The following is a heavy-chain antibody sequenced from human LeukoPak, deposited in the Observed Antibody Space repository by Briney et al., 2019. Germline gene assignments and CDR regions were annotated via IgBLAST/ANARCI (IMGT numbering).Heavy chain of an antibody. V-gene: IGHV1-2*02. CDR2: INPNSGGT. CDR3: ARGRFMVTAPFGY. J-gene: IGHJ4*02. Sequence: ASVKVSCKASGYTFTGYYMHWVRQALGQGLEWMGWINPNSGGTNYAQKFQGRVTMTRDTSISTAYMELSRLRSDDTAVYYCARGRFMVTAPFGYWGQGTLVTVSP. D-gene: IGHD2-21*02. CDR1: GYTFTGYY.